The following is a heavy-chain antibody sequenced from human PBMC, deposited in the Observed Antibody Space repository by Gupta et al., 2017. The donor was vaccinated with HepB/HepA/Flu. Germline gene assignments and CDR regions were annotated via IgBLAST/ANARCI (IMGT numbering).Heavy chain of an antibody. CDR1: GYTFTSYD. CDR2: MNPNSGNT. V-gene: IGHV1-8*01. D-gene: IGHD5-12*01. Sequence: QVQLVQSGAEVKKPGASVKVSCKASGYTFTSYDINWVRQATGQGLEWMGWMNPNSGNTGYAQKFQGRVTMTRNTSISTAYMELSSLRSEDTAVYYCARGTNRGLRSPGQRYYYGMDVWGQGTTVTVSS. CDR3: ARGTNRGLRSPGQRYYYGMDV. J-gene: IGHJ6*02.